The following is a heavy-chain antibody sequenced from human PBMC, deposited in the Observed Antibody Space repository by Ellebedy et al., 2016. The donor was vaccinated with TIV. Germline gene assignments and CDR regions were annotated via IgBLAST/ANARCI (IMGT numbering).Heavy chain of an antibody. J-gene: IGHJ4*02. D-gene: IGHD3-16*01. CDR3: SISGGGNDYCHS. CDR1: GFTFTKYA. V-gene: IGHV3-23*01. Sequence: GESLKISCAASGFTFTKYAVSWVRQAPGKGLEWVSAISASGGSTYYADSVKGRFTISRDNSDNTLHLQMNSLRAEDTATYYCSISGGGNDYCHSWGQGSLVTVSS. CDR2: ISASGGST.